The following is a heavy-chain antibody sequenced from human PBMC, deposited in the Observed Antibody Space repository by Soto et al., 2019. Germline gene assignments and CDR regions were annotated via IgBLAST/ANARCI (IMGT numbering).Heavy chain of an antibody. V-gene: IGHV3-23*01. CDR1: GFSFSSYA. J-gene: IGHJ4*02. CDR3: AKVYLSGWYYFDS. Sequence: GGSLRLSCVASGFSFSSYAMSWVRQAPGKGLEWVSGFTTSGGTTHYADSVKGRFTVSRDISSNTLHLQMDGLTAEDTAVYYCAKVYLSGWYYFDSWGQGTQVTVSS. D-gene: IGHD6-19*01. CDR2: FTTSGGTT.